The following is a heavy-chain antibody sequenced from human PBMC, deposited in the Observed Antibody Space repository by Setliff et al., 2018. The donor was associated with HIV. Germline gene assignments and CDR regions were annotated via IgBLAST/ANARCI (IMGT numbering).Heavy chain of an antibody. D-gene: IGHD1-20*01. CDR3: ARLLQGDNYAFDI. CDR2: IYYSGST. Sequence: PSETLSLTCTVSGGSIVRYYWTWIRQPPGKGLEWIGYIYYSGSTNYNPSLKSRVIISVDTSKMQFSLKLRSVTAADTAMYYCARLLQGDNYAFDIWGQGTMVTVSS. CDR1: GGSIVRYY. V-gene: IGHV4-59*08. J-gene: IGHJ3*02.